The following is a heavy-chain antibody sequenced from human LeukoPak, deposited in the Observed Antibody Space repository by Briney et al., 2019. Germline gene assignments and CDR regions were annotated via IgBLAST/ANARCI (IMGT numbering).Heavy chain of an antibody. D-gene: IGHD3-22*01. CDR2: ISAYNGNT. V-gene: IGHV1-18*01. CDR1: GYTFTSYG. CDR3: AREPRPYYYDSSGCMDV. Sequence: GSVKVSCKASGYTFTSYGISWVRQAPGQGLEWMGWISAYNGNTNYAQKLQGRVTMTTDTSTSTAYMELRSLRSDDTAVYYCAREPRPYYYDSSGCMDVWGKGTTVTVSS. J-gene: IGHJ6*04.